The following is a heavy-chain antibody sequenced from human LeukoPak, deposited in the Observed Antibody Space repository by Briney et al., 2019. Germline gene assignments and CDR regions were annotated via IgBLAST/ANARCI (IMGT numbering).Heavy chain of an antibody. CDR1: GYTFTSYY. CDR3: ASPVAYCGGDPRCPLDY. Sequence: ASVKVSCKASGYTFTSYYMHWVRQAPGQGLEWMGIINPSGGSTSYAQKFQGRVTITADKSMSTAYMELSSLRSEDTAVYYCASPVAYCGGDPRCPLDYWGQGTLVTVSS. V-gene: IGHV1-46*01. D-gene: IGHD2-21*02. J-gene: IGHJ4*02. CDR2: INPSGGST.